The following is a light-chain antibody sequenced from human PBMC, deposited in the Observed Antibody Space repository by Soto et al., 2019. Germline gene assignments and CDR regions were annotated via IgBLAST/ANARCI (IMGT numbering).Light chain of an antibody. CDR2: SNN. J-gene: IGLJ7*01. V-gene: IGLV1-47*02. Sequence: QAVVTQPPSASGTPGQRVTISCSGSNSNIGGNSVNWYQQLPLRAPKLLIYSNNQRPSGVPDRFSGSKSGTSASMAISGVRSEDEADYYCAAWDDSLSRAVFGGGTQLTVL. CDR1: NSNIGGNS. CDR3: AAWDDSLSRAV.